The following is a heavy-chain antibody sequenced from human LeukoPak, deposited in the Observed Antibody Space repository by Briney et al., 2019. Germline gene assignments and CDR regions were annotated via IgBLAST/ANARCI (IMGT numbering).Heavy chain of an antibody. D-gene: IGHD3-10*01. CDR3: ARGRGPYGWFDP. J-gene: IGHJ5*02. Sequence: GGSLRLSCAASGFSSNSYWMHWARQAPGKGLVWVARINGDGSSINYADSVKGRFTISRDNAKNTLYLQMNSLRVEDTAVYYCARGRGPYGWFDPWGQGALVTVSS. CDR2: INGDGSSI. V-gene: IGHV3-74*01. CDR1: GFSSNSYW.